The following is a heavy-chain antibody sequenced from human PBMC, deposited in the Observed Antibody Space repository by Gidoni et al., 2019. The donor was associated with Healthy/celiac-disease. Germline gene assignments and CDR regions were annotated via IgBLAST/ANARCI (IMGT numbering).Heavy chain of an antibody. CDR1: GLTFSSYA. V-gene: IGHV3-23*01. CDR2: ISGSGGST. CDR3: AKDLCSGGSCYYFDY. Sequence: EVQLLESGGGLVQPGGSLRLSCAASGLTFSSYAMSWVRQAPGKGLEWVSAISGSGGSTYYADSVKGRFTISRDNSKNTLYLQMNSLRAEDTAVYYCAKDLCSGGSCYYFDYWGQGTLVTVSS. D-gene: IGHD2-15*01. J-gene: IGHJ4*02.